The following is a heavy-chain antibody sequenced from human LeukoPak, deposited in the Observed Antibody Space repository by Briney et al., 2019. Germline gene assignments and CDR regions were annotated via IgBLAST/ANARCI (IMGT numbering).Heavy chain of an antibody. D-gene: IGHD6-6*01. CDR2: INHSGST. CDR1: GGSFSGYY. Sequence: SETLSLTCAVYGGSFSGYYWSWIRQPPGKGLEWIGEINHSGSTNYNPSLKSRVTISVDTSKNQFSLKLSSVTAADTAVYYCARRHVVYTSSSGPYYFDYWGQGTLVTVSS. V-gene: IGHV4-34*01. J-gene: IGHJ4*02. CDR3: ARRHVVYTSSSGPYYFDY.